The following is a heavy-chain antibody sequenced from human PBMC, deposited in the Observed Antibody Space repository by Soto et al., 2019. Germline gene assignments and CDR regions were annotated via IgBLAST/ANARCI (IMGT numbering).Heavy chain of an antibody. J-gene: IGHJ3*02. CDR3: ARDFNYYYDSSGSPLGAFDI. V-gene: IGHV3-7*03. Sequence: HPGGSLRLSCAASGFTFSSYWMSWVRQAPGKGLEWVANIKQDGSEKYYVGSVKGRFTISRDNAKNSLYLQMNSLRAEDTAVYYCARDFNYYYDSSGSPLGAFDIWGQGTMVTVSS. CDR1: GFTFSSYW. CDR2: IKQDGSEK. D-gene: IGHD3-22*01.